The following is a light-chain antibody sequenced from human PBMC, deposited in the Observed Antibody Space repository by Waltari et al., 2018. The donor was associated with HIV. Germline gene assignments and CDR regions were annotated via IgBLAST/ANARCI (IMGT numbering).Light chain of an antibody. V-gene: IGLV2-23*01. Sequence: QSALTQPASVSGSPGQSLTISCNATEVDIGYMKFGSLYHQFPARAPQLIIYGGSIRSSRVSHRFSASNSGKTASLTISGLQTADEAIYYCCAYVGTLTPAFGGGTQLTVL. CDR3: CAYVGTLTPA. J-gene: IGLJ3*02. CDR2: GGS. CDR1: EVDIGYMKF.